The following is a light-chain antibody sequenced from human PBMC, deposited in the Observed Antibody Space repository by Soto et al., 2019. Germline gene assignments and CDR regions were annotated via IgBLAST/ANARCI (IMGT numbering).Light chain of an antibody. CDR1: PTSYRY. CDR2: HAS. V-gene: IGKV1-39*01. Sequence: IQMTQSPPSLSASVEDRVTITCRASPTSYRYLNWYQQKPGKAPSLLISHASTLQSGVPSRFSGSGSGTDFSLSLSSLQSEDSATYYCQQSLNPPHTFGQGAKVEI. J-gene: IGKJ2*01. CDR3: QQSLNPPHT.